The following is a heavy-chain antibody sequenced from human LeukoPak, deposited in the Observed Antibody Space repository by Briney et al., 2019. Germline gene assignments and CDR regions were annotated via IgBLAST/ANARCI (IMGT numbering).Heavy chain of an antibody. CDR3: ACPRGWHGYGAYDV. D-gene: IGHD6-19*01. V-gene: IGHV3-7*05. J-gene: IGHJ3*01. Sequence: GGCLRLSCAASGFAFSSYWMSWIRQAPGKGLEWVANMNQAGNEKYYVDSVEGRFTISRDNAKSSLYLQMNSLRAEDTAVYYCACPRGWHGYGAYDVWGQGTMVTASS. CDR1: GFAFSSYW. CDR2: MNQAGNEK.